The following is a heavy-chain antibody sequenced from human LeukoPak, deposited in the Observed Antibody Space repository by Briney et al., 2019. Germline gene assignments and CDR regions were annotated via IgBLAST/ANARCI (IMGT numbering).Heavy chain of an antibody. CDR2: IWYDGSNK. D-gene: IGHD6-19*01. V-gene: IGHV3-33*01. J-gene: IGHJ4*02. CDR1: GFTFSSYG. Sequence: PGGSLRLSCAASGFTFSSYGMHWVRQAPGKGLEWVAVIWYDGSNKYYADSVKGRFTISRDNSKNTLYLQMNSLRAEDTAVYYCARVYSSGWYSDYFDYWGQGTLVTVSS. CDR3: ARVYSSGWYSDYFDY.